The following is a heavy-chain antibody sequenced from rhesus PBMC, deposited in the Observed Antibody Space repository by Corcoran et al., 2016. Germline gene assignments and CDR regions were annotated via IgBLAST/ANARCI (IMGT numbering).Heavy chain of an antibody. CDR3: AGRRWLVLGFDY. CDR1: GGSFSDYY. CDR2: ISGSGGST. D-gene: IGHD6-37*01. J-gene: IGHJ4*01. Sequence: QVQLQESGPGLVKPSETLSLTCAVSGGSFSDYYWAWIRPPPGKGLEWIGFISGSGGSTTYNPSVKSRVTISTDPSKNQFSLKLNSVTAADTAVYYCAGRRWLVLGFDYWGQGVLVTVSS. V-gene: IGHV4-165*01.